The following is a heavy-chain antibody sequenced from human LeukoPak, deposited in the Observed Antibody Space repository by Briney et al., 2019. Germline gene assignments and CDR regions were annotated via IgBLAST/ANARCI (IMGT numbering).Heavy chain of an antibody. CDR3: AGGIGNYSSSYFDY. CDR1: GYTFTDYY. D-gene: IGHD1-7*01. V-gene: IGHV1-2*02. CDR2: ISPNKGGT. Sequence: ASVKVSCRASGYTFTDYYMHWVRQAPGQGLEWMGWISPNKGGTNYAQKFQGRVAMTRDTSTSTAYMELTRLRSDDTAVYYCAGGIGNYSSSYFDYWGQGTLVTVSS. J-gene: IGHJ4*02.